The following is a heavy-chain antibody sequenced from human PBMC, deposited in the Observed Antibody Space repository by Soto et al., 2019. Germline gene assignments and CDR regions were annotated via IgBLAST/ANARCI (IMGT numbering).Heavy chain of an antibody. V-gene: IGHV1-46*01. Sequence: GASVKVSCKASGYTFTSYYMHWVRQAPEQGLEWMGIINPSGGSTSYAQKFQGRVTMTRDTSTSTVYMELSSLRSEDTAVYYCARGTNYYDSSGYPTHHYFDYWGQGTLVTVSS. CDR1: GYTFTSYY. J-gene: IGHJ4*02. CDR2: INPSGGST. CDR3: ARGTNYYDSSGYPTHHYFDY. D-gene: IGHD3-22*01.